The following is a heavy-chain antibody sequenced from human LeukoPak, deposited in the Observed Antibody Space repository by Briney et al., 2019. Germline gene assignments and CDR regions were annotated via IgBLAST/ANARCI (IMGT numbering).Heavy chain of an antibody. CDR2: IYYSGST. D-gene: IGHD1-26*01. J-gene: IGHJ4*02. CDR3: ARQTKKWELLRGPYYFDY. Sequence: SETLSLTCTVSGGSISSSSSYWGWIRQPPGKGLEWIGSIYYSGSTYYNPSLKSRVTISVDTSKNQFSLKLSSVTAADTAVYYCARQTKKWELLRGPYYFDYWGQGTLVTVSS. V-gene: IGHV4-39*01. CDR1: GGSISSSSSY.